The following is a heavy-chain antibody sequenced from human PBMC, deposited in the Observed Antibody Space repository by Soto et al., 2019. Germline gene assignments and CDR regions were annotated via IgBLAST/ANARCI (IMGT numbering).Heavy chain of an antibody. J-gene: IGHJ4*02. D-gene: IGHD5-12*01. CDR3: ARLYTGYEAFDY. CDR1: GGSINSGDYY. CDR2: IYYSGST. V-gene: IGHV4-30-4*01. Sequence: NPSETLSLICSVSGGSINSGDYYWSWIRQSPGKGLEWIGYIYYSGSTYYNPSLKSRSTISIDTSKNQFFLDVDSVTAADTAVYYCARLYTGYEAFDYWGQGTLVTVSS.